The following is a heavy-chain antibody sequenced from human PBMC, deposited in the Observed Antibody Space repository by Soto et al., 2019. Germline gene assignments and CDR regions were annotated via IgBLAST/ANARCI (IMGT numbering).Heavy chain of an antibody. V-gene: IGHV1-18*01. CDR2: ISASNGNT. CDR1: GYTFTSYG. J-gene: IGHJ5*01. CDR3: AKQVRSDGPGDS. Sequence: ASVKVSCKASGYTFTSYGFSWVRQAPGQGLEWMGWISASNGNTNYAQKLQGRVTMTTDTSTGTAYMELRSLRSDDTATYYCAKQVRSDGPGDSWGQGTLVTVSS. D-gene: IGHD2-15*01.